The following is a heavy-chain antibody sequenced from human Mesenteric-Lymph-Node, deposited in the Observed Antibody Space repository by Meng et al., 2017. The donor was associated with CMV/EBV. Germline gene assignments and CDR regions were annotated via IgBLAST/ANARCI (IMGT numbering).Heavy chain of an antibody. CDR3: AKDTGVDDAFDI. Sequence: GESLKISCAASGFTFSSYAMSWVRQAPGKGLEWVSAISGSGGSTYYADSVKGRFTISRDNSKNSLYLQMNSLRTEDTALYYCAKDTGVDDAFDIWGQGTMVTVSS. CDR1: GFTFSSYA. D-gene: IGHD7-27*01. CDR2: ISGSGGST. V-gene: IGHV3-23*01. J-gene: IGHJ3*02.